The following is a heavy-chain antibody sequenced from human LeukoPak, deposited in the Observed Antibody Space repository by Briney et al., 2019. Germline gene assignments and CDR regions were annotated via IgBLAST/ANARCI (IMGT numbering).Heavy chain of an antibody. V-gene: IGHV3-23*01. J-gene: IGHJ6*02. CDR3: ARGSLPYYYYYGMDV. Sequence: GGSLRLSCAASGFTFSSYAMSWVRQAPGKGLEWVSAISGSGGSTYYADSVKGRFTISRDNSKNTLYLQMNSLRAEDTAVYYCARGSLPYYYYYGMDVWGQGTTVTVSS. CDR2: ISGSGGST. CDR1: GFTFSSYA.